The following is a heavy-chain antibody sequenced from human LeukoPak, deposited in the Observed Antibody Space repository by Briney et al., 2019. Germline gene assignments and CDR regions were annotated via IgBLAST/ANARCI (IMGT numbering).Heavy chain of an antibody. Sequence: GGSLSLSCAASGFTFSSYAMSWVRQAPGKGLEWVSAIVGSGGSTSYADSVKGRFTFSRDNSKNTLYLQINSLRAEDTAVYYCARTYCNNTSCSFGWWFDPWGQGTLVTVSS. CDR2: IVGSGGST. J-gene: IGHJ5*02. D-gene: IGHD2-2*01. V-gene: IGHV3-23*01. CDR3: ARTYCNNTSCSFGWWFDP. CDR1: GFTFSSYA.